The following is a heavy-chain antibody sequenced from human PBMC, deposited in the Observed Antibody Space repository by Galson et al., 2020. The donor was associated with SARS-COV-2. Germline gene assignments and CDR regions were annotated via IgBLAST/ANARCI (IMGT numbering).Heavy chain of an antibody. D-gene: IGHD3-22*01. J-gene: IGHJ2*01. Sequence: SETLSLTCTVSGYYVSTTTYWGWVRQPPGRGLEWIGSVYPSGTTYYNPSLKSRVTISVDTSKNQFSLRLDSVTAADTALYYCARQGVNMIVLVTVPGWYFDLWGRGTLVTVSS. CDR2: VYPSGTT. CDR1: GYYVSTTTY. V-gene: IGHV4-38-2*02. CDR3: ARQGVNMIVLVTVPGWYFDL.